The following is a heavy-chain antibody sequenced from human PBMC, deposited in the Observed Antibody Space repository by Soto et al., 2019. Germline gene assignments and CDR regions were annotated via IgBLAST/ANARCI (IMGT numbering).Heavy chain of an antibody. J-gene: IGHJ6*02. Sequence: SVKVSCKASGGTFSSYAISWVRQAPGQGLEWMGGIIPIFGTANYAQKFQGRVTITADESTRTAYMELSSLRSEDTAVYYCARKFWSGYSTYYYGMDVWGQGTTVTVSS. CDR3: ARKFWSGYSTYYYGMDV. CDR2: IIPIFGTA. CDR1: GGTFSSYA. D-gene: IGHD3-3*01. V-gene: IGHV1-69*13.